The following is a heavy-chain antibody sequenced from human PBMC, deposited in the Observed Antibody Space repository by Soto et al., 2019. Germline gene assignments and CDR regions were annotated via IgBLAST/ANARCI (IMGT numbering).Heavy chain of an antibody. D-gene: IGHD3-16*01. CDR1: GDSISSSSYY. Sequence: SETLSLTCAVSGDSISSSSYYWGWVRQPPGKGLEGLEWIGSISYSGTTYYNPSLKSRVTISVDTSTNQFSLILTSVTAADTAVYYCVSSSAYPYNYFDQWGQGTLVTVSS. V-gene: IGHV4-39*01. CDR2: ISYSGTT. J-gene: IGHJ4*02. CDR3: VSSSAYPYNYFDQ.